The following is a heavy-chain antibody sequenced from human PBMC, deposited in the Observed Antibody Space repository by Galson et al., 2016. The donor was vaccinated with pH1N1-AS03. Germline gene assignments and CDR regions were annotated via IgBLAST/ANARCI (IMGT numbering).Heavy chain of an antibody. J-gene: IGHJ4*02. CDR2: IIPALGTP. CDR3: ASEVATSFDY. D-gene: IGHD5-24*01. V-gene: IGHV1-69*11. CDR1: GGTFSSYA. Sequence: SVKGSCKASGGTFSSYAINWVRQAPGQGLEWMGRIIPALGTPNYAQRFQGRVTITADESTSTAYMELSSLRSEDTAVYFCASEVATSFDYWGQGTLVTVSS.